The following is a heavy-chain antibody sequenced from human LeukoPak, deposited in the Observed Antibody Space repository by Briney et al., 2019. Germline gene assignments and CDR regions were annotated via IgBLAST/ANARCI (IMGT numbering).Heavy chain of an antibody. CDR2: TRYDGSNK. V-gene: IGHV3-30*02. J-gene: IGHJ4*02. D-gene: IGHD2-2*02. CDR1: GPSFSTYG. Sequence: RGSMRLSCAASGPSFSTYGMRWVRHAHSKGLGWEELTRYDGSNKYYSDSVKGRFTNSRDNSKNTLYLQMNSLRAEVTSVYNGAQLSCSSISRCTEYFDYWGQGTLVTVSS. CDR3: AQLSCSSISRCTEYFDY.